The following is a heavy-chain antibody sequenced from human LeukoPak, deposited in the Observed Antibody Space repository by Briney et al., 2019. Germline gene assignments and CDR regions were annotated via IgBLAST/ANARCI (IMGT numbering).Heavy chain of an antibody. J-gene: IGHJ6*02. CDR1: GFAFSSYW. Sequence: GGSLRLSCAASGFAFSSYWMTWVRQAPGKGLEWVANIKDDGSEKYYLDSVKGRFTISRDNAKNSLNLQMNSLRAEDTAVYYCARIIWYPGAEDVWGQGTTVTVSS. CDR2: IKDDGSEK. CDR3: ARIIWYPGAEDV. V-gene: IGHV3-7*01. D-gene: IGHD6-13*01.